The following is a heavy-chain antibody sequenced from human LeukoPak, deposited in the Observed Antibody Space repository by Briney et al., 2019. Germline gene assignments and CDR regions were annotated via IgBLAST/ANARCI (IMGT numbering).Heavy chain of an antibody. CDR2: ISYSAST. V-gene: IGHV4-39*07. CDR1: GGSIYISNYF. Sequence: SETLSLTCTVSGGSIYISNYFWAWLRQPPGMGLEWIGTISYSASTYYNPSLKSRVTISADTSKTQFSLKLSSVTAADTAVYYCARVAPFQVLGSGTHRGMDVWGQGTTVTVSS. D-gene: IGHD3-10*01. CDR3: ARVAPFQVLGSGTHRGMDV. J-gene: IGHJ6*02.